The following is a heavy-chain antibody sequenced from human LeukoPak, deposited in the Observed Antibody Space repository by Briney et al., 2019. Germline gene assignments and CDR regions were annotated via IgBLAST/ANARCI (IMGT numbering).Heavy chain of an antibody. CDR2: INPNSGGT. CDR3: ARGYQAASYYYYMDV. CDR1: GYTFTGYY. V-gene: IGHV1-2*02. D-gene: IGHD2-2*01. Sequence: GASVKVSCKASGYTFTGYYMHWVRQAPGQGLEWMGWINPNSGGTNYAQKFQGRVTMTRDTSISTAYMELSRLRSEDTAVYYCARGYQAASYYYYMDVWGKGTTVTVSS. J-gene: IGHJ6*03.